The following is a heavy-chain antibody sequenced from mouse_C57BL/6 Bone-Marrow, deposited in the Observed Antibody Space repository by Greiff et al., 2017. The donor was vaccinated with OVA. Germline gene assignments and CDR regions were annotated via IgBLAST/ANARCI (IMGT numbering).Heavy chain of an antibody. J-gene: IGHJ4*01. CDR2: IYPRSGNT. V-gene: IGHV1-81*01. Sequence: QVQLQQSGAELARPGASVKLSCKASGYTFTSYGISWVKQRTGQGLEWIGEIYPRSGNTYYNEKFKGKATLTADKSSSTAYMELRSLTSEDSAVYVCARGRLRRVYAIDYWGQGTSVTVSS. CDR3: ARGRLRRVYAIDY. D-gene: IGHD2-4*01. CDR1: GYTFTSYG.